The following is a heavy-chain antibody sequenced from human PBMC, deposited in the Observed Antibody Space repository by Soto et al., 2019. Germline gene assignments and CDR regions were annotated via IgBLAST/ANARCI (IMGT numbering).Heavy chain of an antibody. CDR1: GFTFSSYD. Sequence: GSLRLSCSASGFTFSSYDMHWVRQGPGKGLEWVSAIGTAGDTDYAGSVKGRFTISRENAKNSLYLQMNSLRAGDTAIYFCARAIGPTLFDYWGQGTLVTVSS. J-gene: IGHJ4*02. V-gene: IGHV3-13*04. D-gene: IGHD3-22*01. CDR2: IGTAGDT. CDR3: ARAIGPTLFDY.